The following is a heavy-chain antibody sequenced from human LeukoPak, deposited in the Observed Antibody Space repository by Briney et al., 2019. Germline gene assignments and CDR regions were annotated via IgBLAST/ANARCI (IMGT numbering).Heavy chain of an antibody. J-gene: IGHJ4*02. CDR2: IYTSGST. CDR1: GGSLSSGSYY. Sequence: PSETLSLTCTVSGGSLSSGSYYWGWIRQPAGKGLEWIGRIYTSGSTNYNPSRKSRLTISVVTSKNQFSLKLSSVTAADTAVYYCARGGRGSRTSDYWGQGTLVTVSS. V-gene: IGHV4-61*02. CDR3: ARGGRGSRTSDY. D-gene: IGHD6-13*01.